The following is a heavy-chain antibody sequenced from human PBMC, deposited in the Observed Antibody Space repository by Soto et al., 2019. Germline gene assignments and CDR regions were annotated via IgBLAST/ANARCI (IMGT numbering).Heavy chain of an antibody. CDR1: GFDFGDYA. Sequence: AGGSLRLSCATSGFDFGDYALTWVRQAPGRGLEWVAFIRAKPAGGTAEYAASVKGRFTLSRDGSESIAYLQMNSLKMEDTGMYYCSTIGTGADTRWLFDYWGQGTPVTVSS. CDR3: STIGTGADTRWLFDY. J-gene: IGHJ4*02. CDR2: IRAKPAGGTA. V-gene: IGHV3-49*04. D-gene: IGHD1-26*01.